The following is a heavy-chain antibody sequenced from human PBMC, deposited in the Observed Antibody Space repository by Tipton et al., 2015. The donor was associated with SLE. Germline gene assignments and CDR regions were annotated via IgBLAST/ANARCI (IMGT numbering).Heavy chain of an antibody. CDR2: ISYSGTT. CDR1: GDSISSRSYF. J-gene: IGHJ3*02. CDR3: ARVGVNYDVLTAYVPAALDI. Sequence: TLSLTCTVSGDSISSRSYFWCWTRQPPGKALAYIGFISYSGTTDYAPALKSRVTITVDTYTNQFSLRLSSVTAADTAVYYCARVGVNYDVLTAYVPAALDIWGQGSMVTVSS. V-gene: IGHV4-61*05. D-gene: IGHD3-9*01.